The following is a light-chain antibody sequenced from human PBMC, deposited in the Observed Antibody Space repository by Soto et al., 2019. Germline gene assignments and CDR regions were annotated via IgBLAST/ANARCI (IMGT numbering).Light chain of an antibody. J-gene: IGKJ2*01. CDR1: QSVSSY. CDR2: DAS. Sequence: EIVLTQSPATLSLSPGEIATLSCRASQSVSSYLAWYQQKPGQAPRLLIYDASNRAPGIPARFSGSGSGTDFTLTISSLEPEDFAVYYCQQRSNWPPTFGQGTKLEIK. V-gene: IGKV3-11*01. CDR3: QQRSNWPPT.